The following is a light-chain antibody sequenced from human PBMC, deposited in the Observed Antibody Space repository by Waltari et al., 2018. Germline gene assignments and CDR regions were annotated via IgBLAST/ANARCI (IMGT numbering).Light chain of an antibody. V-gene: IGKV3-15*01. CDR2: GTS. CDR3: QQDDNWPTYT. Sequence: EIVMTQSPATLSVSPGERATLSCRASQSVSINLAWYQQKPGQAPRLLIHGTSTRATGIPDRFSGSGSGTDFTLTISSLQPEDFAVYYCQQDDNWPTYTFGQGTKLEIK. CDR1: QSVSIN. J-gene: IGKJ2*01.